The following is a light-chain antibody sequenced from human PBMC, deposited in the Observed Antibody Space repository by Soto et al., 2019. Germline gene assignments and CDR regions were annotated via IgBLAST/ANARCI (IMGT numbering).Light chain of an antibody. CDR1: QSISHW. V-gene: IGKV1-5*01. CDR2: DAS. Sequence: DIPMTQAPSTLSASIGDRVIITCRASQSISHWLAWYQPKPGKAPKLLISDASILESQVPSRFSGSTSGTEFTLTISSLQPDDFATYYCQQYHTYRTFGHGTKVEIE. CDR3: QQYHTYRT. J-gene: IGKJ1*01.